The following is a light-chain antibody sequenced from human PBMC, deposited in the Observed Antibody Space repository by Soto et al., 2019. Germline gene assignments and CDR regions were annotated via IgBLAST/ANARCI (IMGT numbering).Light chain of an antibody. CDR1: SSDVGGYNY. J-gene: IGLJ1*01. Sequence: SVLTQPASLSGSPGQSITISCTGTSSDVGGYNYVSWYQQHPGKAPKLMIYDVSNRPSGVSNRFSGSKSGNTASLTISGLQAEDEADYYCSSYTSSSTPLYVFGTGTKVTVL. CDR2: DVS. CDR3: SSYTSSSTPLYV. V-gene: IGLV2-14*01.